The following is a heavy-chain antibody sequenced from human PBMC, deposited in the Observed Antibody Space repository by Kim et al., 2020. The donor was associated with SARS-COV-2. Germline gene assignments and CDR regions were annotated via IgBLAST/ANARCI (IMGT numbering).Heavy chain of an antibody. D-gene: IGHD2-15*01. CDR2: IIPIFGTA. J-gene: IGHJ6*02. Sequence: SVKVSCKASGGTFSSYAISWVRQAPGQGLEWMGGIIPIFGTANYAQKFQGRVTITADESTSTAYMELSSLRSEDTAVYYCARDLGLEGPCSGGSCYHSPYYYYGMDVWGQGTTVTVSS. V-gene: IGHV1-69*13. CDR1: GGTFSSYA. CDR3: ARDLGLEGPCSGGSCYHSPYYYYGMDV.